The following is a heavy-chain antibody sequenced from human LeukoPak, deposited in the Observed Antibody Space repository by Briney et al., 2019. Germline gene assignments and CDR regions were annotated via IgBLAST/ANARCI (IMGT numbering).Heavy chain of an antibody. V-gene: IGHV3-23*01. J-gene: IGHJ5*02. CDR3: AKGSADYYGSGRPGWFGP. Sequence: GGSLRLSCAASGFTLTIYAVSWVRQAPGEGLEWVSAISGSGGSTYYAGSVKGRFTISRDNSKNTLYLQMNSLRAEDTAVYYCAKGSADYYGSGRPGWFGPWGQGQLVPVSS. D-gene: IGHD3-10*01. CDR1: GFTLTIYA. CDR2: ISGSGGST.